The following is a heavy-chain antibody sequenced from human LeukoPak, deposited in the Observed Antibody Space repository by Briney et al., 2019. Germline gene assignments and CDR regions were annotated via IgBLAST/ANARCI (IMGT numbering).Heavy chain of an antibody. CDR2: INAGNGNT. D-gene: IGHD1-26*01. Sequence: GASVKVSCKASGYTFTSYAMHWVRQAPGQRLGWMGWINAGNGNTKYSQKFQGRVTITRDTSASTAYMELSSLRSEDTAVYYCARVGRSGSYHFYYYYGMDVWGQGTTVTVSS. V-gene: IGHV1-3*01. CDR1: GYTFTSYA. J-gene: IGHJ6*02. CDR3: ARVGRSGSYHFYYYYGMDV.